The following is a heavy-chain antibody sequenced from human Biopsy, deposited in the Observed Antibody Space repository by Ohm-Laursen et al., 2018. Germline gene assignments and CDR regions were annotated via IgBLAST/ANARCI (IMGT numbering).Heavy chain of an antibody. D-gene: IGHD1-26*01. J-gene: IGHJ4*02. CDR2: IWSSGTT. CDR3: ARVVGAATGFDQ. CDR1: GGSISGYY. Sequence: SDTLSLTCSISGGSISGYYWNWIRQSPGKGLEWIGYIWSSGTTDYNPSLQSRVSMSLELSTDQFSLKVDSVTAADTAVYYCARVVGAATGFDQWGQGIPVTVPS. V-gene: IGHV4-59*07.